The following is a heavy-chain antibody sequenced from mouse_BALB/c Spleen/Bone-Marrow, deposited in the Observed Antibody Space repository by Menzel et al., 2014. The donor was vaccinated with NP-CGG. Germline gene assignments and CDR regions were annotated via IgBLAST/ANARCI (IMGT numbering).Heavy chain of an antibody. CDR2: IYPSNGNT. V-gene: IGHV1-69*02. CDR1: GYTFISNW. D-gene: IGHD1-1*01. Sequence: QVQLQQSGAELVRPGASVKLSCKASGYTFISNWMNWVKQRPGQGLEWIGNIYPSNGNTHYNQKFKDKATLTVDTSSSTAYMQLNSPTSEDSAVYYCTRYDYGFGYWGQGTLVTVSA. J-gene: IGHJ3*01. CDR3: TRYDYGFGY.